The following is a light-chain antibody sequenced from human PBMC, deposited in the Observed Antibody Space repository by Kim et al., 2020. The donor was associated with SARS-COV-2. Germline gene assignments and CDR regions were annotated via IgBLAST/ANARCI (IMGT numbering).Light chain of an antibody. J-gene: IGLJ3*02. V-gene: IGLV3-21*04. CDR2: YDS. Sequence: PGKTARITCGGNNIGIKSVHWYQQKPGQAPVLVIYYDSDRPSGIPERFSGSNSGNTATLTISRVEAGDEADYYCQVWDSSSDHRVFGGGTQLTVL. CDR3: QVWDSSSDHRV. CDR1: NIGIKS.